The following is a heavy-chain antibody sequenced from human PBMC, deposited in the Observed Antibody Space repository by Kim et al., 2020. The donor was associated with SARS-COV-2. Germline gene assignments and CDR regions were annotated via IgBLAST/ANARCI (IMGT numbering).Heavy chain of an antibody. V-gene: IGHV3-74*01. CDR2: ISRDGTET. CDR1: GFAYSLYW. D-gene: IGHD1-26*01. CDR3: ARDGGGLGPTTQDF. J-gene: IGHJ4*02. Sequence: GGSLRLSCEASGFAYSLYWMHWVRQGPGQGLVWVSRISRDGTETKYADSVRGRFTISRDDAKDTLYLQMNSLSVEDPATYYCARDGGGLGPTTQDFWGQG.